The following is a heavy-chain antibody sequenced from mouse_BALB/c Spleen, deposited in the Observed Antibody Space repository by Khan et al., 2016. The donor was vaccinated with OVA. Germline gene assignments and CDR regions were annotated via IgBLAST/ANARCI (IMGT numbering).Heavy chain of an antibody. J-gene: IGHJ4*01. V-gene: IGHV2-3*01. CDR2: IWGDGNT. CDR1: GFSLTSYG. CDR3: AKDRGYYAVDY. Sequence: QVQLKESGPGLVAPSQSLSITCTVSGFSLTSYGVSWVRQPPGKGLEWLGVIWGDGNTTFHSALRSRLSISKDNSKSKVFLKLNSQQTDDTATYYCAKDRGYYAVDYWGQGTSVTVSS.